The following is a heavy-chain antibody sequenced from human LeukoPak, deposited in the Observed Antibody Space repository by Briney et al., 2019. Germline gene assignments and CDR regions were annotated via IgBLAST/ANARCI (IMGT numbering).Heavy chain of an antibody. V-gene: IGHV3-23*01. D-gene: IGHD2-15*01. CDR2: ISGSGGST. CDR1: GFTFSSYA. Sequence: WGSLRLSCAAAGFTFSSYAMSWVRQAPGKGLEWVSAISGSGGSTYYADSVKGRFHISIDNSKNTLYLQMNSLRAEDTAVYYCAKDPPYCSGGSCYYFDYWGQGTLVTLSS. J-gene: IGHJ4*02. CDR3: AKDPPYCSGGSCYYFDY.